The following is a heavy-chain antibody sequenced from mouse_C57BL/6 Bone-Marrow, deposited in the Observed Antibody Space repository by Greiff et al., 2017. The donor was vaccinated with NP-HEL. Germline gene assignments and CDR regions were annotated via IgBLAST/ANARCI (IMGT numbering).Heavy chain of an antibody. D-gene: IGHD4-1*01. CDR1: GFSLSTFGMG. Sequence: QVTLKVSGPGILQPSQTLSLTCSFSGFSLSTFGMGVGWIRQPSGQGLEWLAHIWWDDDKYYNPSLKSRLTISKDTSKNQVFLKIANVDTADTATYYCARIIPPGTFYAMDYWGQGTSVTVSS. CDR2: IWWDDDK. V-gene: IGHV8-8*01. CDR3: ARIIPPGTFYAMDY. J-gene: IGHJ4*01.